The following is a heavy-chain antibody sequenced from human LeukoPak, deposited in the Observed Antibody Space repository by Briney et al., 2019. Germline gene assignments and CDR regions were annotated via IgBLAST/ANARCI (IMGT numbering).Heavy chain of an antibody. CDR3: ARAVSGYYTPYYYYYYMDV. CDR2: ISSSGSTI. Sequence: GGSLRLSCAASGFTFSDYYMSWIRQAPGKGLEWVSYISSSGSTIYYADSVKGRFTISRDNAKNSLYLQMNSLRAEDTAVYYCARAVSGYYTPYYYYYYMDVWGKGTTVTVSS. V-gene: IGHV3-11*04. J-gene: IGHJ6*03. D-gene: IGHD3-3*01. CDR1: GFTFSDYY.